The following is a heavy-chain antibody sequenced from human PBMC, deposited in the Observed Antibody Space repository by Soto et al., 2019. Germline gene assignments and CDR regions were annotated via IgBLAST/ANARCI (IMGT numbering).Heavy chain of an antibody. D-gene: IGHD6-19*01. J-gene: IGHJ4*02. CDR1: GFTFSSYW. CDR3: AGGTGWFIVD. CDR2: IKQDGTEK. Sequence: EVQLVESGGGLVQPGGSLRLSCAASGFTFSSYWMNWVRQAPGKGLEWVANIKQDGTEKYYVDSVKDRFTISRDNAKSSLHLQLNSLRADDTAVYYCAGGTGWFIVDWVQGTLVTVSS. V-gene: IGHV3-7*02.